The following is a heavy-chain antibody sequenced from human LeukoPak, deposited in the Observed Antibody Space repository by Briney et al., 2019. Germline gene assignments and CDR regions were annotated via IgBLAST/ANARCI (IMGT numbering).Heavy chain of an antibody. J-gene: IGHJ4*02. CDR1: GFTFSSYW. CDR2: INSDGSST. CDR3: ARGVYYGSSGYPPDFDY. D-gene: IGHD3-22*01. Sequence: GGSLRLPCAASGFTFSSYWMHWVRQAPGKGLVWVSRINSDGSSTSYADSVRGRFTISRDNAKNTLYLQMNSLRAEDTAVYYCARGVYYGSSGYPPDFDYWGQGTLVTVSS. V-gene: IGHV3-74*01.